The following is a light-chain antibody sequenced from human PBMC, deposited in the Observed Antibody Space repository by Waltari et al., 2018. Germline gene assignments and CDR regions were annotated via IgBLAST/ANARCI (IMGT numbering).Light chain of an antibody. V-gene: IGLV2-23*02. CDR2: EVT. Sequence: QSALTQPASVSGSPGQSITISCTGSGSDIGGSNLVSWYQQHPGKAPKLMIYEVTKRPSGVSIRFSGSKSGNTAALTISGLLAEDEGDYFCCSHAGSETYVVFGEGTKLTVL. J-gene: IGLJ2*01. CDR3: CSHAGSETYVV. CDR1: GSDIGGSNL.